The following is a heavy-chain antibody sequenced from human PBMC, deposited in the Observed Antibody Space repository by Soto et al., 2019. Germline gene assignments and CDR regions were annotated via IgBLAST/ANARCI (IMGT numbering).Heavy chain of an antibody. V-gene: IGHV4-31*03. CDR1: GGSVDSGGYY. Sequence: PSETLSLTCTVSGGSVDSGGYYWSWIRQHPGKGLEWIGYIYYSGSTYYNPSLKSRVTISVDTSKNQFSLKLSSVTAADTAVYYCASYNSSRAGFDYWGQGTLVTVSS. CDR2: IYYSGST. D-gene: IGHD6-13*01. CDR3: ASYNSSRAGFDY. J-gene: IGHJ4*02.